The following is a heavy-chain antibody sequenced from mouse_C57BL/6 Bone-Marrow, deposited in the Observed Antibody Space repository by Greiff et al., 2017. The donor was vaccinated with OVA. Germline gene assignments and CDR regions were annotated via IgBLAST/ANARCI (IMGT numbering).Heavy chain of an antibody. CDR1: GYTFTDYY. CDR2: INPNNGGT. CDR3: AREEGRQLRAMDY. D-gene: IGHD6-1*01. V-gene: IGHV1-26*01. J-gene: IGHJ4*01. Sequence: EVQLQQSGPELVKPGASVKISCKASGYTFTDYYMNWVKQSHGKSLEWIGDINPNNGGTSYNQKFKGKATLTVDKSSSTAYMELRSLTSEDSAVYYCAREEGRQLRAMDYWGQGTSVTVSS.